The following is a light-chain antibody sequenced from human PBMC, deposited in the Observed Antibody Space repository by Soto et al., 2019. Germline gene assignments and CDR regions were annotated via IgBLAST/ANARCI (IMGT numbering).Light chain of an antibody. CDR2: GAS. CDR1: ESVSNK. V-gene: IGKV3-15*01. Sequence: IVMTQSPATLSVSPGERATLSCRASESVSNKLAWYQRRPGQAPRLLIYGASTRASGIPDRFSGSGSGTDFSLTISSLQSEDFAVYYCQQYTNWPPWTFGQGTKVEI. J-gene: IGKJ1*01. CDR3: QQYTNWPPWT.